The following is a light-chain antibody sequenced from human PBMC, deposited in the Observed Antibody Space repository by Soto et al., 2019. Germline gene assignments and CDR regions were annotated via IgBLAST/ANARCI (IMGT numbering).Light chain of an antibody. CDR1: QSISSY. Sequence: DIQVTPSPSSLSASVRDRVTNTFPASQSISSYVNWYQQKPGKAPRLLISAASTLQSGVPSRFSGGGSGTDFTLTISSLQPEDFATYYCQQSFKTPLAFGQGTRLEIK. CDR2: AAS. J-gene: IGKJ5*01. CDR3: QQSFKTPLA. V-gene: IGKV1-39*01.